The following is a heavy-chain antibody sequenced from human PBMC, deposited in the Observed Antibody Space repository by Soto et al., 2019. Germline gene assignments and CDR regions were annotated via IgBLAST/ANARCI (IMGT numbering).Heavy chain of an antibody. CDR3: AREDSYGWSGESLDV. D-gene: IGHD6-19*01. Sequence: SETLSLTCAVVGDSLRGQSWNWIRQSAGKGLEWIGELDQSGGTNYNPSLQSRAIISDDRSKNQFSLTLTSVTAADTAVYYCAREDSYGWSGESLDVWGQGTTVTVSS. J-gene: IGHJ6*02. V-gene: IGHV4-34*01. CDR1: GDSLRGQS. CDR2: LDQSGGT.